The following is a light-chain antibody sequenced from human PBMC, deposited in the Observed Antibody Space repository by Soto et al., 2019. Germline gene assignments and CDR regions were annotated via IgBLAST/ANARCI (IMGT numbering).Light chain of an antibody. J-gene: IGLJ1*01. Sequence: QSVLTQPASVSGSPGQSIAISCTGSSSDVGAYNYVSWYLQHPGTAPKLLIYAVGNRPSGVSARFSGSKSGDTASLTISGLQAENVADYYCSSYAHGSIYVFGTGTKVTVL. V-gene: IGLV2-14*01. CDR3: SSYAHGSIYV. CDR2: AVG. CDR1: SSDVGAYNY.